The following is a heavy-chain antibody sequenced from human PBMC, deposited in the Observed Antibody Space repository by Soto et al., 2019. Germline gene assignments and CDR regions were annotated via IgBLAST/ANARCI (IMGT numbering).Heavy chain of an antibody. D-gene: IGHD3-16*02. CDR1: GYTFTNYR. Sequence: GASVKVSCKASGYTFTNYRISWVRQAPGQGLEWMGYNRNYAQKLQGRVTMTTDTATSTAYMELRSLRSDDTAVYYCARDRLPLGELSPGEYRGQGTLVTVSS. J-gene: IGHJ4*02. CDR3: ARDRLPLGELSPGEY. CDR2: NR. V-gene: IGHV1-18*01.